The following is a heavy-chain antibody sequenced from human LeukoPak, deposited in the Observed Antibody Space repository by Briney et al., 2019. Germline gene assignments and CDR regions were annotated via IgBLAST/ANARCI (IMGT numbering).Heavy chain of an antibody. Sequence: GGSLRLSCAASGFTFSSYAMHWVRQAPGKGLEWVAVISYDGSNKYYADSVKGRFTIPRDNSKNTLYLQMNSMRAEDTAVYYCARDPYCSSTSCSSYYYYGMDVWGQGTTVTVSS. D-gene: IGHD2-2*01. CDR1: GFTFSSYA. V-gene: IGHV3-30-3*01. CDR2: ISYDGSNK. J-gene: IGHJ6*02. CDR3: ARDPYCSSTSCSSYYYYGMDV.